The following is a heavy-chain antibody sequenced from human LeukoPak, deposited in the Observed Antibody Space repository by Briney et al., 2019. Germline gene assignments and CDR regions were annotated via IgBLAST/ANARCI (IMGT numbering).Heavy chain of an antibody. V-gene: IGHV3-30*18. D-gene: IGHD6-19*01. CDR3: AKVGDSSSFDH. CDR2: ISRDGGYT. Sequence: GGSLRLSCVASGFTSSDYAFHWVRQAPGQGLEWVAVISRDGGYTYYADSVRGRFTISRDSSENTLHLQMNSLRGGDTAVYYCAKVGDSSSFDHWGQGTLVIVSS. CDR1: GFTSSDYA. J-gene: IGHJ4*02.